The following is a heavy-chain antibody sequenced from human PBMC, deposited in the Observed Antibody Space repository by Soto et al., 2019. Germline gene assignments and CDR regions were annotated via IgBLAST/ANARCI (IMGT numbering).Heavy chain of an antibody. CDR3: ASSGGWSGPEVYDY. J-gene: IGHJ4*02. V-gene: IGHV3-7*03. CDR2: IKQDGSEK. CDR1: GFTFSSYW. D-gene: IGHD3-3*01. Sequence: EVQPVESGGGLVQPGGSLRLSCAASGFTFSSYWMSWVRQAPGKGLEWVANIKQDGSEKYYVDSVKGRFTISRDNAKNSLYLQMNSLRAEDTAVYYCASSGGWSGPEVYDYWGQGTLVTVSS.